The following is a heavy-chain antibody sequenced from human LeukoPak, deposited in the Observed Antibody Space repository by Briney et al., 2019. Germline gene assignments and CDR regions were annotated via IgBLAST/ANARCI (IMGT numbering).Heavy chain of an antibody. CDR2: INHSGST. J-gene: IGHJ4*01. Sequence: SETLSLTCAVYGGSFSGYYWSWIRQPPGKGLEWIGEINHSGSTNYNPSLKSRVTISVDTSKNQFSLKLSSVTAADTAVYYCARASYYYDSSGYYYGPPGPYYFDYWGHGTLVTVSS. CDR3: ARASYYYDSSGYYYGPPGPYYFDY. D-gene: IGHD3-22*01. V-gene: IGHV4-34*01. CDR1: GGSFSGYY.